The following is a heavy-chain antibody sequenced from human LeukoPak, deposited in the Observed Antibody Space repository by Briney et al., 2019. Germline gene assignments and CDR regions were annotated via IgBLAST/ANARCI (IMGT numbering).Heavy chain of an antibody. Sequence: GGSLRLPCAASGFTFSSYWMHWVRQVPGKGLVWVSRINSDGSSTSYADSVKGRFTISRDNAKNTLYVHMNSLRAEDTAVYYCSTDSGHAFDIWGRGTMVTVSS. CDR2: INSDGSST. J-gene: IGHJ3*02. D-gene: IGHD3-10*01. CDR1: GFTFSSYW. CDR3: STDSGHAFDI. V-gene: IGHV3-74*01.